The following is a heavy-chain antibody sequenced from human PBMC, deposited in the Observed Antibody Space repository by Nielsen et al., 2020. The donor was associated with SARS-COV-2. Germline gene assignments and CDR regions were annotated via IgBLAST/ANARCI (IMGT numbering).Heavy chain of an antibody. CDR2: ISWNSGSI. J-gene: IGHJ4*02. V-gene: IGHV3-9*01. D-gene: IGHD3-22*01. CDR3: AKLRVYDSSPGDY. Sequence: SCAASGFTFDDYAMHWVRQAPGKGLEWVSGISWNSGSIGYADSVKGRFTISRDNAKNSLYLQMNSLRDEDTAVYYCAKLRVYDSSPGDYWGQGTLVTVSS. CDR1: GFTFDDYA.